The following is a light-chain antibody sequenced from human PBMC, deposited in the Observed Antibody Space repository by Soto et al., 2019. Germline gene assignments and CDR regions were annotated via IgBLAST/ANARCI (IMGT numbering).Light chain of an antibody. Sequence: DFVMTQSPDSLAVSLGERATINCKSSQSVLFGSNNYLAWYQQKSGQPPKLLINWASTRESGVPDXXXXXGXXXXXXLTISSLQAEDVAVYYCQRYYGTPLTFGGGTKVEIK. V-gene: IGKV4-1*01. CDR1: QSVLFGSNNY. J-gene: IGKJ4*01. CDR2: WAS. CDR3: QRYYGTPLT.